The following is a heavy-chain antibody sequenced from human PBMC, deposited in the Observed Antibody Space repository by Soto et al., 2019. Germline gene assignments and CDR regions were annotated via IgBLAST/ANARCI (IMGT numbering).Heavy chain of an antibody. Sequence: QVQLVQSGAEVKKPGASVKVSCKASGYTFTKYAMHWVRQAPGQRLEWMGWINAGNGNTKYSQKFQGRVTITRDTSASTAYMALSSLRSEDTAVYYCARGEGYCSGGSCYRWFDPWGQGTLVTVSS. CDR2: INAGNGNT. CDR3: ARGEGYCSGGSCYRWFDP. CDR1: GYTFTKYA. J-gene: IGHJ5*02. V-gene: IGHV1-3*01. D-gene: IGHD2-15*01.